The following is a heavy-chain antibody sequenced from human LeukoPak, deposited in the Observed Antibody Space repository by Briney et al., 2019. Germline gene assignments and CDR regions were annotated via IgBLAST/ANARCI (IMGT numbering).Heavy chain of an antibody. V-gene: IGHV1-2*02. CDR1: GYTFTGYY. CDR2: INPNSGGT. CDR3: ARGEVTYYYDSSEDRSLDY. J-gene: IGHJ4*02. Sequence: ASVKVSCKASGYTFTGYYMHWVRQAPGQGLEWMGWINPNSGGTNYAQKFQGRVTMTRDTSISTAYMELSRLRSDDTAVYYCARGEVTYYYDSSEDRSLDYWGQGTLVTISS. D-gene: IGHD3-22*01.